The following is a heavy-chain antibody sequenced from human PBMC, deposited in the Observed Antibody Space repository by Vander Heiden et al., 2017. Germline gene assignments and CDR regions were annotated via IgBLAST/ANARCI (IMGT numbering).Heavy chain of an antibody. CDR2: IKQDGSEK. D-gene: IGHD3-22*01. J-gene: IGHJ4*02. CDR3: ARGDYYDSSGYPDY. Sequence: EVQLVESGGGLVQPGGSLRLPCAASGFTFSSYWMSWVRQAPGKGLEWVANIKQDGSEKYYVDSVKGRFTISRDNAKNSLYLQMNSLRAEDTAVYYCARGDYYDSSGYPDYWGQGTLVTVSS. CDR1: GFTFSSYW. V-gene: IGHV3-7*01.